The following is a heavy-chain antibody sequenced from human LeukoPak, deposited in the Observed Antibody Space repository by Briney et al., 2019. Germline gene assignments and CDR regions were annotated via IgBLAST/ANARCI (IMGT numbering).Heavy chain of an antibody. J-gene: IGHJ3*02. CDR3: AKDLAIWDSSSWYGAFDI. D-gene: IGHD6-13*01. Sequence: PGGSLRLSCAASGFTFDDYAMHWVRQAPGKGLEWVSGISWNSGSIGYADSVKGRFTISRDNAKNSLYLQMNSLRAEDTALYYCAKDLAIWDSSSWYGAFDIWGQGTMVTVSS. CDR2: ISWNSGSI. CDR1: GFTFDDYA. V-gene: IGHV3-9*01.